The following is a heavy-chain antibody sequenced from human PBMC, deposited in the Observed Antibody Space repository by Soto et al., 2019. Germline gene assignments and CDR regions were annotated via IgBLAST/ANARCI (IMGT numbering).Heavy chain of an antibody. D-gene: IGHD3-22*01. CDR2: ISAYNGNT. CDR1: GYTFTSQG. J-gene: IGHJ6*02. Sequence: ASVKVSCKASGYTFTSQGFSWVRQAPGQGLEWMGWISAYNGNTNYAQKFQGRVTMTTDTSTSTAYMELRSLRSDDTAVYYCARGPRNYYDSSGSSYYGMDVWGQGTTVTVSS. CDR3: ARGPRNYYDSSGSSYYGMDV. V-gene: IGHV1-18*01.